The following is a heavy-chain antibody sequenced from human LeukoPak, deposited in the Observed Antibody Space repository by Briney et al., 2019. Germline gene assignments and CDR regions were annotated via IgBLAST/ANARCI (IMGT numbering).Heavy chain of an antibody. CDR1: GGSISSGGYY. J-gene: IGHJ6*02. D-gene: IGHD1-1*01. CDR3: ARAYNWNDEDYYGMDV. CDR2: IYYSGST. Sequence: SETLSLTCTVSGGSISSGGYYWSWIRQHPGKGLEWIGYIYYSGSTNYNPSLKSRVTISVDTSKNQFSLKLSSVTAADTAVYYCARAYNWNDEDYYGMDVWGQGTTVTVSS. V-gene: IGHV4-61*08.